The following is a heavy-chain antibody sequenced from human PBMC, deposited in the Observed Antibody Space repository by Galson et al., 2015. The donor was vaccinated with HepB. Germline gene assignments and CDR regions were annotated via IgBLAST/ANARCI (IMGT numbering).Heavy chain of an antibody. CDR1: GYSFTSYW. J-gene: IGHJ4*02. D-gene: IGHD3-9*01. Sequence: QSGAEVKKPGESLRISCKGSGYSFTSYWISWVRQMPGKGLEWMGRIDPSDSYTNYSPSFQGHVTISADKSISTAYLQWSSLKASDPAMYYWARSGGGGVAGFYYDILTGYYMHTDYWGQGTLVTVSS. CDR2: IDPSDSYT. V-gene: IGHV5-10-1*01. CDR3: ARSGGGGVAGFYYDILTGYYMHTDY.